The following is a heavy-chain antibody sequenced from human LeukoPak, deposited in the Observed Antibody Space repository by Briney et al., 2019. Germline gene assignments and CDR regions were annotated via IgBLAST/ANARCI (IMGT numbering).Heavy chain of an antibody. D-gene: IGHD2-2*01. CDR2: INPNSGGT. J-gene: IGHJ4*02. Sequence: GASVKVSCKASGYTFTGYYMHWVRQAPGQGLEWMGWINPNSGGTNYAQKFQGRDTMTRDTSISTAYMELSRLRSDDTAVYYCARDEGYCSSTSCYGTPIQNYYFDYWGQGTLVTVSS. V-gene: IGHV1-2*02. CDR1: GYTFTGYY. CDR3: ARDEGYCSSTSCYGTPIQNYYFDY.